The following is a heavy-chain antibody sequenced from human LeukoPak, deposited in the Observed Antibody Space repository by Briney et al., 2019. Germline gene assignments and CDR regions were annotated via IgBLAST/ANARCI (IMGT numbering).Heavy chain of an antibody. V-gene: IGHV3-23*01. Sequence: GGSLRLSCAASGFTFSSYAMSWVRQAPGKGLEWVSAISGSGGSTYYADSVKGRFTISRDNSKNTLYLQMNSLRAEDTAVYYCAKDLGIEVVINGSVYWGQGTLVTVSS. J-gene: IGHJ4*02. CDR1: GFTFSSYA. CDR3: AKDLGIEVVINGSVY. D-gene: IGHD3-22*01. CDR2: ISGSGGST.